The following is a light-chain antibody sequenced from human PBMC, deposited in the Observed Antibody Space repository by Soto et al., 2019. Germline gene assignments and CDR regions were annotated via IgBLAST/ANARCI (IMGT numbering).Light chain of an antibody. V-gene: IGLV2-8*01. J-gene: IGLJ2*01. CDR3: SSYAGSNNLV. CDR1: SSDVGCYNY. CDR2: EVS. Sequence: QSALTQPPSASGSPGQSVTISCTGTSSDVGCYNYVSWYQQQACKAPILMISEVSKRPSGVPDRFSGSKSGNTASLTVSGRQAEEEADYYCSSYAGSNNLVFGGGTKLTVL.